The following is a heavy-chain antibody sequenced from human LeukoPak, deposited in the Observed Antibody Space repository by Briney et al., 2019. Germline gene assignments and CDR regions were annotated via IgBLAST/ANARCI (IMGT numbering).Heavy chain of an antibody. V-gene: IGHV3-43*02. CDR1: GFTFDDYA. Sequence: GGSLRLSCAASGFTFDDYAMHWVRQAPGKGLEWVSLISGDDGSTYYADSVKGRFTISRDNSKNSLYLQMNSLRTEDTALYYCAKDIWVHGSGWYRHFDYWGQGTLVTVSS. D-gene: IGHD6-19*01. J-gene: IGHJ4*02. CDR2: ISGDDGST. CDR3: AKDIWVHGSGWYRHFDY.